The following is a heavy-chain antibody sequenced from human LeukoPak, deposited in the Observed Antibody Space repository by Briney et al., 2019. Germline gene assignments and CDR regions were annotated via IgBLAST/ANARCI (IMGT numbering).Heavy chain of an antibody. V-gene: IGHV4-31*03. CDR3: ALSSGYYDDAFDI. CDR1: GGSISSGGYY. D-gene: IGHD3-22*01. Sequence: SQTLSLTCTVSGGSISSGGYYWSWIRQHPGKGLEWIGYIYYSGSTYYNPSLKRRVTISVDTSKNQFSLKLSSVTAADTAVYYCALSSGYYDDAFDIWGQGTMVTVSS. J-gene: IGHJ3*02. CDR2: IYYSGST.